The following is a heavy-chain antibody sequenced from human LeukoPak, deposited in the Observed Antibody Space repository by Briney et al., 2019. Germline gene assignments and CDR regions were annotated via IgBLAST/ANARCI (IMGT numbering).Heavy chain of an antibody. Sequence: GGSLRLSCAASGFSFSSYGMHWVRQAPGKGLEWVAFIRYDGSNKYYGDSVKGRFTISRDNSKNTLYLQMNSLRTEGTAVYYCAKDSLGASFHFDYWGQGTLVTVSS. J-gene: IGHJ4*02. V-gene: IGHV3-30*02. D-gene: IGHD1-26*01. CDR2: IRYDGSNK. CDR3: AKDSLGASFHFDY. CDR1: GFSFSSYG.